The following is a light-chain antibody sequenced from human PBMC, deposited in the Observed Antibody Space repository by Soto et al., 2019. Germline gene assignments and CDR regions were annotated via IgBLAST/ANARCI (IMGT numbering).Light chain of an antibody. CDR2: DVS. CDR3: SSYTSSSTLFYV. CDR1: SSDVGGYNY. Sequence: SVLARPASGAGAPGQSVTISCTGTSSDVGGYNYVSWYQQHPGKAPKLMIYDVSNRPSGVSNRFSGSKSGNTASLTISGLQAEDEADYYCSSYTSSSTLFYVFGTGTKVTVL. V-gene: IGLV2-14*01. J-gene: IGLJ1*01.